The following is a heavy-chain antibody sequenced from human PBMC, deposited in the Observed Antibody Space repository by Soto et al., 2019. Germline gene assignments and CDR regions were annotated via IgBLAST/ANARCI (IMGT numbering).Heavy chain of an antibody. D-gene: IGHD2-21*01. Sequence: QVQLVQSGAEVKKPGSSVKVSCKTSGGTFSTYTLSWVRQAPGQGLEWMGRIIPVLDKADYAQRFQGRLTITADRSTSTANMELSSLSSEDTAIYYCARGATAGDSAVRYWGQGTLVSVSS. V-gene: IGHV1-69*02. CDR1: GGTFSTYT. J-gene: IGHJ4*02. CDR2: IIPVLDKA. CDR3: ARGATAGDSAVRY.